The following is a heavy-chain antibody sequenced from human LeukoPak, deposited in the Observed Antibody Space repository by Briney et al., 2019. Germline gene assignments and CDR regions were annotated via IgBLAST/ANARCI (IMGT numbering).Heavy chain of an antibody. CDR2: IYYSGST. Sequence: SETLSLTCTVSGGSISSGGYYWSWIRQHPGKGLEWIGYIYYSGSTYYNPSLKSRVTISVDTSKNQFSLKLSSVTAADTAVYYCAREGSGEYSSGWYLVDYWGQGTLVTVSS. CDR1: GGSISSGGYY. CDR3: AREGSGEYSSGWYLVDY. V-gene: IGHV4-31*03. D-gene: IGHD6-19*01. J-gene: IGHJ4*02.